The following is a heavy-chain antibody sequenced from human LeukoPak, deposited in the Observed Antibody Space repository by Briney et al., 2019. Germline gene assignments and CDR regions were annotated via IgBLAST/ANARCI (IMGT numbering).Heavy chain of an antibody. V-gene: IGHV1-2*06. CDR3: ARDLSSTPNWEFDY. CDR1: GYTFIDCF. CDR2: INPNSGGT. Sequence: GASVKVSCKTSGYTFIDCFIHWVRQAPGQGLEWMGRINPNSGGTEYEQKFQGRVTMTRDTSIGTAYMELIRLISDDTAVYYCARDLSSTPNWEFDYRGQGTLVTVSS. D-gene: IGHD7-27*01. J-gene: IGHJ4*02.